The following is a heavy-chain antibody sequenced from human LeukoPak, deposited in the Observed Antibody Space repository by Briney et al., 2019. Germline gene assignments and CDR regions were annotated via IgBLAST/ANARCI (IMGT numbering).Heavy chain of an antibody. D-gene: IGHD6-19*01. CDR1: GFTFSSYS. V-gene: IGHV3-21*01. CDR2: ITSSSSYT. CDR3: AREMLAAVAAQS. Sequence: GGSLRLSCAASGFTFSSYSMNWVRQAPGKGLEWVSSITSSSSYTYYADSVKGRFTISRDNAKNSLYLQMNSLRAEDTAVYYCAREMLAAVAAQSWGQGTLVTVSS. J-gene: IGHJ5*02.